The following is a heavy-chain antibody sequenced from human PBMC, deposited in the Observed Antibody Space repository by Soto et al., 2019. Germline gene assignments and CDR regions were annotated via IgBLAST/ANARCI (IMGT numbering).Heavy chain of an antibody. V-gene: IGHV4-31*03. CDR3: ARRYGSAFDS. CDR2: IYYSGST. CDR1: GGSISSGGYY. J-gene: IGHJ3*02. Sequence: PSETLSLTCTVSGGSISSGGYYWSWIRQHPGKGLEWIGYIYYSGSTYYNPSLKSRVTTSVDTSKNQFSLKLSSVTAADTAVYYCARRYGSAFDSWGQGTMVTVSS. D-gene: IGHD3-10*01.